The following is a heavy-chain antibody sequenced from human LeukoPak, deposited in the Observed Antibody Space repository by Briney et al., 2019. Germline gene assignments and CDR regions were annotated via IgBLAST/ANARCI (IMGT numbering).Heavy chain of an antibody. J-gene: IGHJ4*02. D-gene: IGHD6-19*01. CDR3: AKDLGYRLRSVQWLATLDY. CDR1: GFTFSSYG. CDR2: ISYDGSNK. V-gene: IGHV3-30*18. Sequence: QPGRSLRLSCAASGFTFSSYGMHWVRQAPGKGLEWVAVISYDGSNKYYADSVKGRFTISRDNSKNTLYLQMNSLRAEDTAVYYCAKDLGYRLRSVQWLATLDYWGQGTLVTVSS.